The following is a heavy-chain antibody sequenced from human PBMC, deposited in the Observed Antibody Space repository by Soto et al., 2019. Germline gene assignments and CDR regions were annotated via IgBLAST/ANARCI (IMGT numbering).Heavy chain of an antibody. J-gene: IGHJ4*02. V-gene: IGHV5-10-1*01. D-gene: IGHD3-22*01. CDR2: IDPSDSQT. Sequence: GESLKISCKGSGYSFAGYWITWVRQKPGEGLEWMGRIDPSDSQTYYSPSFRGHVTISATKSITTVFLQWSSLRASDTAMYYCARQIYDSDTGPNFQYYFDSWGQGTPVTVSS. CDR3: ARQIYDSDTGPNFQYYFDS. CDR1: GYSFAGYW.